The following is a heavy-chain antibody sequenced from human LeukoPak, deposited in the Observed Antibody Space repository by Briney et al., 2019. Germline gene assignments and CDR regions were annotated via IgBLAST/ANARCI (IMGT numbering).Heavy chain of an antibody. CDR2: ISGSGGNT. CDR3: AKAMCGGGSCYCHPDY. CDR1: GFTFSGYA. J-gene: IGHJ4*02. D-gene: IGHD2-15*01. Sequence: GGSLRLTCAASGFTFSGYAMSWVRQAPGKGLEWVSVISGSGGNTYYADSVKGRLIISRDNSNNTLYLQLNSLRAEDTAIYYCAKAMCGGGSCYCHPDYWGQGTLVTVSS. V-gene: IGHV3-23*01.